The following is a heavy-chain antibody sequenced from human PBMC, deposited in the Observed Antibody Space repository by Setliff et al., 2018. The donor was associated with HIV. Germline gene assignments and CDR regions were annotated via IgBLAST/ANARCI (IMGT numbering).Heavy chain of an antibody. V-gene: IGHV1-69*05. CDR2: IIPIFGTA. CDR3: ARGVRDYFDYTWSTYRLGYYMDV. CDR1: GGAFSSYA. J-gene: IGHJ6*03. D-gene: IGHD3-9*01. Sequence: SVKVSCKASGGAFSSYALSWVRQAPGQGLEWMGGIIPIFGTANYAQKFQGRVTITTDESTSTAYMELSSLRSEDTAVYYCARGVRDYFDYTWSTYRLGYYMDVWGKGTPVTVSS.